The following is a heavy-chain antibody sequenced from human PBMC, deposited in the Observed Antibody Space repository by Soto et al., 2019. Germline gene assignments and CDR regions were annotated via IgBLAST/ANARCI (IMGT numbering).Heavy chain of an antibody. V-gene: IGHV4-30-2*01. CDR1: GGSISSGGYS. CDR2: IYHSGSP. D-gene: IGHD6-6*01. J-gene: IGHJ4*02. Sequence: QLQLQESGSGLVKPSQTLSLTCAVSGGSISSGGYSWSWIRQPPGKGLEWIGYIYHSGSPYYNPSLKTRGTISVDRSKNQFSLKLSSVTAADTAVDYCAGGIAARPLGYWGQGTLVTVSS. CDR3: AGGIAARPLGY.